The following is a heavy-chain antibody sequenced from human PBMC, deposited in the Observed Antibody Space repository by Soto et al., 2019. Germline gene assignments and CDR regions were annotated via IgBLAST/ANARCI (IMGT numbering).Heavy chain of an antibody. D-gene: IGHD2-2*01. CDR2: ISSSSSYI. CDR3: ARDGIVVVPAGKYYYYMDV. J-gene: IGHJ6*03. V-gene: IGHV3-21*01. CDR1: GFTFSSYS. Sequence: GGSLRLSCAASGFTFSSYSMNWVRQAPGKGLEWVSSISSSSSYIYYADSVKGRFTISRDNAKNSLYLQMNSLRAEDTAVYYCARDGIVVVPAGKYYYYMDVWGKGTTVTVSS.